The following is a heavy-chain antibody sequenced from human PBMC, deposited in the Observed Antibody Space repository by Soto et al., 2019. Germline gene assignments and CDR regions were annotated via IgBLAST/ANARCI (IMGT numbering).Heavy chain of an antibody. J-gene: IGHJ4*02. CDR2: INAGNGNT. CDR3: ARAPMVRGANFDY. D-gene: IGHD3-10*01. Sequence: ASVKVSCKASGYTFTGYAMHWVRQAPGQRLEWMGWINAGNGNTKYSQKFQGRVTITRDTSASTAYMELSSLRSEDTAVYYCARAPMVRGANFDYWGQGTLVTVSS. CDR1: GYTFTGYA. V-gene: IGHV1-3*01.